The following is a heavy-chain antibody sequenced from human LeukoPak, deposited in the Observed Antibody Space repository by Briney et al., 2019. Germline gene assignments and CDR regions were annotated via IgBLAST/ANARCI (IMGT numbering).Heavy chain of an antibody. CDR3: ARALYYYDSSGYRQTMNWFDP. J-gene: IGHJ5*02. D-gene: IGHD3-22*01. V-gene: IGHV1-18*01. CDR2: ISAYNGNT. Sequence: ASVKVSCKASGYTFTSYGISWVRQAPGQGLEWMGWISAYNGNTNYAQKLQGRVTMTTDTSTSTAYMELRSLRSDDTAVSYCARALYYYDSSGYRQTMNWFDPWGQGTLVTVSS. CDR1: GYTFTSYG.